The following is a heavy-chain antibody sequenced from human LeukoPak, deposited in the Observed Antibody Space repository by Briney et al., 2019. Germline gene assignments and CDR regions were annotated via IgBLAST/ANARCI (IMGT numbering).Heavy chain of an antibody. Sequence: GGSLRLSCAASGFTFSSYEMNWVRQAPGKGLEWVSYISSSGSTIYYADSVKGRFTISRDNAKNSLYLQMNSLRAEETAVYYCARGVGHQYSSSSELDYWGQGTLVTVSS. V-gene: IGHV3-48*03. CDR3: ARGVGHQYSSSSELDY. CDR2: ISSSGSTI. D-gene: IGHD6-6*01. J-gene: IGHJ4*02. CDR1: GFTFSSYE.